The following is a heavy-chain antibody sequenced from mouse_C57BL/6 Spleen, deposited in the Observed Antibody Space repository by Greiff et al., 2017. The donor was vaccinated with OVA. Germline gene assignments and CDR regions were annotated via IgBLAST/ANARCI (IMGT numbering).Heavy chain of an antibody. Sequence: QVQLQQPGAELVRPGSSVKLSCKASGYTFTSYWMHWVKQRPIQGLEWIGNIDPSDSETHYNQKFKDKAPLTVDKSSSTAYMQLSSLTSEDSAVYYCARESFYYGNKYVDYWGQGTTLTVSS. CDR3: ARESFYYGNKYVDY. J-gene: IGHJ2*01. CDR2: IDPSDSET. CDR1: GYTFTSYW. V-gene: IGHV1-52*01. D-gene: IGHD2-1*01.